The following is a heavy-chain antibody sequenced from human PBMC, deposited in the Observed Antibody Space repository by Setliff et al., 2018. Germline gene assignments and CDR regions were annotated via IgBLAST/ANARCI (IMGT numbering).Heavy chain of an antibody. CDR1: GYTFTGYY. Sequence: EASVKVSCKASGYTFTGYYMHWVRQAPGQGLEWMGWINPNSGGTNYAQKFQGWVTMTRDTSISTAYMELSRLRSDDTAVYYCARGRERDYNFWSGYYTYYYYGMDVWGQGTTVTVSS. D-gene: IGHD3-3*01. CDR2: INPNSGGT. J-gene: IGHJ6*02. V-gene: IGHV1-2*04. CDR3: ARGRERDYNFWSGYYTYYYYGMDV.